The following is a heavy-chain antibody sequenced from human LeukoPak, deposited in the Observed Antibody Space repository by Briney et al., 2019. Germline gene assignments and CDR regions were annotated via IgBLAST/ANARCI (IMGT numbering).Heavy chain of an antibody. D-gene: IGHD6-13*01. CDR2: IYNSGST. CDR1: GGSISSSTYY. V-gene: IGHV4-39*01. J-gene: IGHJ5*02. CDR3: ARQAYSSNLGWFDP. Sequence: PSETLSVTRSVSGGSISSSTYYWGWIRQPPGKGLEWIGNIYNSGSTYYNPSLKSRVTISVDTSKNQFSLKLSSVTAADTAVYYCARQAYSSNLGWFDPWGQGTLVTVSS.